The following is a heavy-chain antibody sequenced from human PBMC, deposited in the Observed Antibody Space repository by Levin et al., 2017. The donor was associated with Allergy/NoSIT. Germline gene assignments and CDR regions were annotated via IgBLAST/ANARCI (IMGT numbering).Heavy chain of an antibody. CDR2: MYTSGST. V-gene: IGHV4-61*02. J-gene: IGHJ6*03. CDR3: ARVSGKYSSGGSYYYYYMDV. Sequence: SQTLSLTCTVSGGSISSGTNYWTWIRQPAGKGLEFIGRMYTSGSTNYNPSLKSRVTISGDTVKNQFSLRLSSVTAADTAVYYCARVSGKYSSGGSYYYYYMDVWGKGTTVTVSS. CDR1: GGSISSGTNY. D-gene: IGHD3-10*01.